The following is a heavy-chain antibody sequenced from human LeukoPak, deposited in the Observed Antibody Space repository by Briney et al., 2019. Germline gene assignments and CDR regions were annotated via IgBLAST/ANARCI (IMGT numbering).Heavy chain of an antibody. CDR3: AKDFLSSYYYDSSGYYG. CDR2: ISGDGGST. J-gene: IGHJ4*02. D-gene: IGHD3-22*01. CDR1: GFTFDDYA. Sequence: PGGSLRLSXAASGFTFDDYAMHWVRQAPGKGLEWVSLISGDGGSTYYADSVKGRFTISRDNSKNSLYLQMNSLRTEDTALYYCAKDFLSSYYYDSSGYYGWGQGTLVTVSS. V-gene: IGHV3-43*02.